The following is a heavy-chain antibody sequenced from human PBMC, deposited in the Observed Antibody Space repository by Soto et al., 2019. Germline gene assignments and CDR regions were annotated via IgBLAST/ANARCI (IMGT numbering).Heavy chain of an antibody. Sequence: ASETLSLTCTVSGGSISRGGDYWSWIRQNPGKGLEWIGYISYSGSTYYNPSRKSRVTISVDTSKNKFSLKLSSVTAADTAVYYCASFTYYYDSSGSAADYWGQGTLVTVSS. CDR3: ASFTYYYDSSGSAADY. V-gene: IGHV4-31*03. CDR2: ISYSGST. J-gene: IGHJ4*02. CDR1: GGSISRGGDY. D-gene: IGHD3-22*01.